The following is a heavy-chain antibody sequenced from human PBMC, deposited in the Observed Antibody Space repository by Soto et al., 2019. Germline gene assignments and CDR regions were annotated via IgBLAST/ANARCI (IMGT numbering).Heavy chain of an antibody. CDR1: GFTFSSFG. CDR2: LSPNGAST. CDR3: AKSKDSTIFGVVIYYFDT. D-gene: IGHD3-3*01. Sequence: EVQLLESGGGLVQPGGSLRLSCAASGFTFSSFGMNWVRQAPGKGLEWVSSLSPNGASTYYADSVKGRFIISRDNAKNTLFLQMDSLRAEDTAVYFCAKSKDSTIFGVVIYYFDTWGQGALVTVSP. J-gene: IGHJ4*02. V-gene: IGHV3-23*01.